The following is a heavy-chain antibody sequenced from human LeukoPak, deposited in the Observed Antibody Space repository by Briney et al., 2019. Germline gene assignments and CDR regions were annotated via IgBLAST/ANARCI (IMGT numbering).Heavy chain of an antibody. CDR1: GFTFSSYW. Sequence: GGSLRLSCGASGFTFSSYWMSWVRQAPGKGLEWVSVIYSGGATYYADSVKGRFTISRDNSKNTLYLQMNSLRAEDTAVYYCASATYYYESSGGVDYWGQGALVTVSS. J-gene: IGHJ4*02. CDR2: IYSGGAT. D-gene: IGHD3-22*01. CDR3: ASATYYYESSGGVDY. V-gene: IGHV3-66*01.